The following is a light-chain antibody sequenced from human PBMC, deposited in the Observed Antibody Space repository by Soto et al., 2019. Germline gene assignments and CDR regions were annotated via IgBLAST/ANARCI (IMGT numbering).Light chain of an antibody. CDR2: RAS. V-gene: IGKV3-20*01. CDR3: HQFGSSPLDT. Sequence: EIVLTQSPGTLSLSPGERATLSCRASQTISSSFLAWYQQKPGQAPRLLIYRASRRAPGIPDRFSGSGSWKDFPLTIRRLEPEDFAVYYCHQFGSSPLDTFGPGTKVEIK. J-gene: IGKJ3*01. CDR1: QTISSSF.